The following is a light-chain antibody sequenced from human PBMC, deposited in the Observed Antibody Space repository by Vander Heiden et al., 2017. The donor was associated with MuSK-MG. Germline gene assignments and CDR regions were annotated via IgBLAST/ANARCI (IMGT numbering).Light chain of an antibody. CDR1: ESISKW. Sequence: DVQMTQSPSTLSASVGDRVTITCRASESISKWLAWHQQKPGKAPKLLMYMASNLEGGVPSRFSGSGSGTEFTLTISSLQPDDFATYYCQQDNSYPYNFGQGTKIEIK. CDR2: MAS. J-gene: IGKJ2*01. V-gene: IGKV1-5*03. CDR3: QQDNSYPYN.